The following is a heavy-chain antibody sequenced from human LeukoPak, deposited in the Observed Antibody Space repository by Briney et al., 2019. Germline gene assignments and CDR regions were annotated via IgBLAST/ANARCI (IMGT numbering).Heavy chain of an antibody. V-gene: IGHV3-21*01. D-gene: IGHD2-15*01. CDR1: GFTFSSYS. Sequence: PGGSLRLSCAASGFTFSSYSMNWVRQAPGKGLEWVSSISSSSSYIYYADSLKGRFTISRDNAKNSLYLQMNSLRAEDTAVYYCASSSPRRGGSCFYWGQGTLVTVSS. CDR2: ISSSSSYI. J-gene: IGHJ4*02. CDR3: ASSSPRRGGSCFY.